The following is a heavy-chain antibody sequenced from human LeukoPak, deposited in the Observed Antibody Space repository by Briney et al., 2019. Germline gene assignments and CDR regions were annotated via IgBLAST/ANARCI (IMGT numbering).Heavy chain of an antibody. CDR2: ISSRASST. Sequence: GGSLRLSCAASGFTFSSYEMNWVRQAPGRGLEWVSYISSRASSTYYADSVKGRFTIFRDNANNSLYLQMNSLRAEDTAVYYCARDRPPNYFDDWGQGTLVTVSS. V-gene: IGHV3-48*03. CDR1: GFTFSSYE. J-gene: IGHJ4*02. CDR3: ARDRPPNYFDD.